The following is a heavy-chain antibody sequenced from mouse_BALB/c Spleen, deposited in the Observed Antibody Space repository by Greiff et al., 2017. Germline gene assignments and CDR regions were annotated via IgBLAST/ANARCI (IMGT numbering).Heavy chain of an antibody. J-gene: IGHJ3*01. V-gene: IGHV5-9*03. CDR2: ISSGGGNT. CDR1: GFTFSSYT. D-gene: IGHD2-14*01. Sequence: EVKLVESGGGLVKPGGSLKLSCAASGFTFSSYTMSWVRQTPEKRLEWVATISSGGGNTYYPDSVKGRFTISRDNAKNNLYLQMSSLRSEDTALYYCARHRYDVFAYWGQGTLVTVSA. CDR3: ARHRYDVFAY.